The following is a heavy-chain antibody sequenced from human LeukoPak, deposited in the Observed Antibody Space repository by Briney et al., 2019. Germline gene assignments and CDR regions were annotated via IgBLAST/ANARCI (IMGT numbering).Heavy chain of an antibody. V-gene: IGHV3-30*02. CDR3: ARDDRDGFFDY. Sequence: GGSLRPSCAASGFTFSSYGMHWVRQAPGKGLEWVAFIRYDGSNKYYTDSVRGRFTISRDNSKKTLYLQMNSLKTEDTAVYYCARDDRDGFFDYWGQGTLVIVSS. D-gene: IGHD5-24*01. CDR1: GFTFSSYG. J-gene: IGHJ4*02. CDR2: IRYDGSNK.